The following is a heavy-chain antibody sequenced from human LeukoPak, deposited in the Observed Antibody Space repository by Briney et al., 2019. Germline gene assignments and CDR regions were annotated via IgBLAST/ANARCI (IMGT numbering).Heavy chain of an antibody. D-gene: IGHD6-19*01. J-gene: IGHJ4*02. V-gene: IGHV1-69*13. CDR1: GGTFSSYA. CDR3: ARDATVAGFSKFDY. Sequence: GASVKVSCKASGGTFSSYAISWVRQAPGQGLEWMGVIIPIFGTANYAQKFQGRVTITADESTSTAYMELSSLRSEDTAVYYCARDATVAGFSKFDYWGQGTLVTVSS. CDR2: IIPIFGTA.